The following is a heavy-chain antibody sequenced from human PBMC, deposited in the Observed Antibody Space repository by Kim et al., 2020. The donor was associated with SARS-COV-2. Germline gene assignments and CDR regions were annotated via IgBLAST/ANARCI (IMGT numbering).Heavy chain of an antibody. D-gene: IGHD4-17*01. J-gene: IGHJ4*02. V-gene: IGHV4-4*07. Sequence: YTPSLKGRVTMSVDTSKNQFSLKLSSVTAADTAVYYCARERLLDYGSFDYWGQGTLVTVSS. CDR3: ARERLLDYGSFDY.